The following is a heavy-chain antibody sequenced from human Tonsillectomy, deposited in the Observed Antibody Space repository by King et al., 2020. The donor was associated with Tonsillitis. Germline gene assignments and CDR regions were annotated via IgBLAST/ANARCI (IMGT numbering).Heavy chain of an antibody. CDR3: ASGGDYCGSGSSE. CDR2: ISSTSRYI. J-gene: IGHJ4*02. Sequence: VQLVESGGGLVKPGGSVRLSCAASGFTFSSSTMNWVRQAPGEGLEWVSSISSTSRYIYYADSLKGRFTISRDNAKNSLYLQMNSLRAEDTAIYYCASGGDYCGSGSSEWGQGTLVTVSS. D-gene: IGHD3-10*01. CDR1: GFTFSSST. V-gene: IGHV3-21*01.